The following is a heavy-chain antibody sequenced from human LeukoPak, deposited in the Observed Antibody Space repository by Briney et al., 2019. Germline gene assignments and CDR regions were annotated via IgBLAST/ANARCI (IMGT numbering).Heavy chain of an antibody. CDR1: GGSISSSSYY. J-gene: IGHJ3*02. D-gene: IGHD3-9*01. V-gene: IGHV4-39*01. CDR3: ARRSSNYDILTGYYWGAFDI. CDR2: IYYSGST. Sequence: PSETLSLTCTVSGGSISSSSYYWGWIRQPPGKGLEWIGSIYYSGSTYYNPSLKSRVTISVDTSKNQFSLKLSSVTAADTAVYYRARRSSNYDILTGYYWGAFDIWGQGTMVTVSS.